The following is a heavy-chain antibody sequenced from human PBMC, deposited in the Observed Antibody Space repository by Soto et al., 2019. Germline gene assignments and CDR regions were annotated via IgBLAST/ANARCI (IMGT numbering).Heavy chain of an antibody. V-gene: IGHV1-69*01. Sequence: QVQLVQSGAEVKELGSSVKVSCKTSGGTFTTSSFVWVRQGPGQGLEWMGGIIPIFSKTNFAPKFQGRVTFTADESTRTVYMDLSSLRSEDTAIYYCATDVVRSTGGDSWGQGNLVTVSS. CDR1: GGTFTTSS. J-gene: IGHJ4*02. CDR2: IIPIFSKT. CDR3: ATDVVRSTGGDS. D-gene: IGHD7-27*01.